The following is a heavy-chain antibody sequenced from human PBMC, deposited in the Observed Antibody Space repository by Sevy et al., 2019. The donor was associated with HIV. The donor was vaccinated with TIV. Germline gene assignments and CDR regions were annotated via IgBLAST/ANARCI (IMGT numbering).Heavy chain of an antibody. CDR1: GFTFSSYA. J-gene: IGHJ3*02. CDR3: AKGGYCSGGSCYLAAFDI. CDR2: ISGSGGST. V-gene: IGHV3-23*01. D-gene: IGHD2-15*01. Sequence: LRLSCAASGFTFSSYAMSWVRQAPGKGLEWVSAISGSGGSTYYADSVKGRFTISRDNSKNTLYLQMNSLRAEDTAVYYCAKGGYCSGGSCYLAAFDIWGQGTMVTVSS.